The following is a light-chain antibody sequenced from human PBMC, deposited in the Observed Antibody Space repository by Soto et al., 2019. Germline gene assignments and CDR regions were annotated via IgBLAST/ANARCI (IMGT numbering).Light chain of an antibody. J-gene: IGKJ3*01. CDR3: QQYSDWPRT. Sequence: DIVMTQSPATLSVSPGEGATLSCRASQSVSSKLAWYQQKPGQAPRLLIYGASARAPGIPGRFSGSGSGTEFTLTINSLQSEDFAVYYCQQYSDWPRTFGPGTKVDFK. CDR2: GAS. CDR1: QSVSSK. V-gene: IGKV3D-15*01.